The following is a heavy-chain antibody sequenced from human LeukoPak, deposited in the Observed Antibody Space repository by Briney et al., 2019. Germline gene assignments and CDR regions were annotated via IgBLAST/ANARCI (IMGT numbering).Heavy chain of an antibody. CDR1: GFTFSSYA. D-gene: IGHD4-17*01. Sequence: GGSLRLSCAASGFTFSSYAMHWVRQAPGKGLEWVAVISYDGSNKYYADSVKGRFTISRDNSKNTLYLQMNSLRAEDTAVYYCARKVDYGDRTADFDYWGQGTLVTVS. V-gene: IGHV3-30-3*01. CDR3: ARKVDYGDRTADFDY. J-gene: IGHJ4*02. CDR2: ISYDGSNK.